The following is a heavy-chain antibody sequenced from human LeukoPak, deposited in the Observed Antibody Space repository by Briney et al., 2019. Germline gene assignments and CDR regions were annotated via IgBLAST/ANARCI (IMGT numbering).Heavy chain of an antibody. CDR2: IYNSGST. D-gene: IGHD6-19*01. J-gene: IGHJ4*02. V-gene: IGHV4-59*08. CDR3: ARRIYTSGWD. CDR1: GGSISSFY. Sequence: PSETLSLTCTVSGGSISSFYWSWIRQPPGKGLEWIGYIYNSGSTNYNPSLKSRVTISLDTSKNQFSLQLSSVTAADTAVYYCARRIYTSGWDWGQGTLVTVSS.